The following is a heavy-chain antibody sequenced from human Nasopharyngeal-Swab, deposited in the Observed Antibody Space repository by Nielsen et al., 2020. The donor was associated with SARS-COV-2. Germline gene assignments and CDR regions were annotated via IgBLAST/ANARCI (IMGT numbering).Heavy chain of an antibody. Sequence: VRQAPGKGLEWVAVISYDGSNKYYADSAKGRFTISRDNSKNTLYLQMNSLRAEDTAVYYCARAPGDGMDVWGQGTTVTVSS. CDR2: ISYDGSNK. CDR3: ARAPGDGMDV. V-gene: IGHV3-30-3*01. J-gene: IGHJ6*02.